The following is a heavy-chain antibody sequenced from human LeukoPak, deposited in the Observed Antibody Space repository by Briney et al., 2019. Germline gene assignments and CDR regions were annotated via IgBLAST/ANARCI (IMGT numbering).Heavy chain of an antibody. J-gene: IGHJ6*03. Sequence: GGSLRLSCAASGFTFSDYYMSWIRQAPGKGLEWVSYISSSGSTKYYADSVKGRFTISRDNSKNTLYLQMNSLRAEDTAVYYCAKSGYDSYYYYYMDVWGKGTTVTIAS. CDR3: AKSGYDSYYYYYMDV. CDR1: GFTFSDYY. CDR2: ISSSGSTK. D-gene: IGHD5-12*01. V-gene: IGHV3-11*04.